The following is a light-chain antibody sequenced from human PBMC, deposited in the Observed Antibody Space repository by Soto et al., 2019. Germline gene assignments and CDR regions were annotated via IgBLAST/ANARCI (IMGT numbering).Light chain of an antibody. CDR3: CAYAGINTVI. CDR1: SSDVGGYNY. Sequence: QSVLTQPPSASGSPGQSVTISCTGTSSDVGGYNYVSWYQQHPDKAPKLLMFRVTERPSGVPDRFSGSKSGNTASLTVSGLQAEDEADYYCCAYAGINTVIFGGGTKVTVL. CDR2: RVT. V-gene: IGLV2-8*01. J-gene: IGLJ2*01.